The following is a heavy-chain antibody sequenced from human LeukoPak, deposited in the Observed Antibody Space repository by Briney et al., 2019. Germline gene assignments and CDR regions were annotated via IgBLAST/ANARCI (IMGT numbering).Heavy chain of an antibody. CDR3: ARIAAAGTQNAFDI. CDR2: ISSSSSYI. Sequence: GGSLRLSCAASGFTFSSYSMNWVRQAPGKGLEWVSSISSSSSYIYYADSVKGRFTISRDNAKNSLYLQMNSLRAEDTAVYYCARIAAAGTQNAFDIWGQGTMVTVSS. J-gene: IGHJ3*02. D-gene: IGHD6-13*01. V-gene: IGHV3-21*01. CDR1: GFTFSSYS.